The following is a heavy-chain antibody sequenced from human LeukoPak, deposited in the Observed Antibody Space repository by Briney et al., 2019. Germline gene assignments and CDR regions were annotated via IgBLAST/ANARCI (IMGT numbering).Heavy chain of an antibody. CDR2: IKQDGSEK. D-gene: IGHD6-6*01. CDR3: ARVRYIAARQCWFDP. CDR1: GFTFSNYW. J-gene: IGHJ5*02. V-gene: IGHV3-7*01. Sequence: PGGSLRLSCAAPGFTFSNYWMAWVRQAPGKGLEWVANIKQDGSEKYYVDSVKGRFTISRDNAENSLFLQMNSLRAEDTAVYYCARVRYIAARQCWFDPWGQGTLVTVSS.